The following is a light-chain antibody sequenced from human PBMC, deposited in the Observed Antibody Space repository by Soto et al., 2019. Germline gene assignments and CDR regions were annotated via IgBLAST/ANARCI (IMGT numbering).Light chain of an antibody. CDR3: QQYNNWRGT. V-gene: IGKV3-15*01. Sequence: ILLTQSPATLSLSPGDRATLSCRASQSVSSNLAWYQQKPGQAPRLLIYGASTRATGIPARFSGSGSGTEFTLTISSLQSEDFAVYYCQQYNNWRGTFGQGTKVDIK. CDR2: GAS. J-gene: IGKJ1*01. CDR1: QSVSSN.